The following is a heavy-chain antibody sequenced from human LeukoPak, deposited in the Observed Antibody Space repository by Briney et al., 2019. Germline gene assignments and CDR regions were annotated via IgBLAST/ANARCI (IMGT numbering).Heavy chain of an antibody. D-gene: IGHD5-24*01. CDR1: GFTFSSYG. J-gene: IGHJ4*02. CDR2: ISYDGSNK. CDR3: ARVVEVEMATTIDY. Sequence: PGGSLRLSCAASGFTFSSYGMHWVRQAPGKGLEWVAVISYDGSNKYYADSVKGRFTISRDNSKNTLYLQMNSLRAEDTAVYYCARVVEVEMATTIDYWGQGTLVTVSS. V-gene: IGHV3-30*03.